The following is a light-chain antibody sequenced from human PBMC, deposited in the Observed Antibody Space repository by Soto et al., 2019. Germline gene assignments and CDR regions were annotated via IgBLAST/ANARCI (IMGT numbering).Light chain of an antibody. V-gene: IGKV1-5*03. CDR2: KAS. Sequence: DIQMTQSPSTLSASVGDRVTITCRASQSISSWLAWYQQKPGTAPKLLIYKASTLQSGVPSRFSGSGSGTEFTLTIRSLQADDSATYYCQQYRDNWTFGQGTKVEIK. CDR1: QSISSW. J-gene: IGKJ1*01. CDR3: QQYRDNWT.